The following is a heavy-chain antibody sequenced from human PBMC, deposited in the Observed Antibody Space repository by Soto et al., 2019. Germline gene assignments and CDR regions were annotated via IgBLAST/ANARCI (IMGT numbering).Heavy chain of an antibody. CDR1: GGSISSSNW. V-gene: IGHV4-4*02. CDR2: IYHSGST. Sequence: KPSETLSLTCAVSGGSISSSNWWSWVRQPPGKGLEWIGEIYHSGSTNYNPSLKSRVTISVDKSKNQFSLKLSSVTAADTAVYYCARDPGPYSSGWYYWGQGTLVTVSS. CDR3: ARDPGPYSSGWYY. J-gene: IGHJ4*02. D-gene: IGHD6-19*01.